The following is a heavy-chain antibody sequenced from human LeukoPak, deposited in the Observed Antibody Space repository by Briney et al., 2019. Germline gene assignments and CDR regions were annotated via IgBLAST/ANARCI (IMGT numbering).Heavy chain of an antibody. CDR1: GGSISSSNW. D-gene: IGHD3/OR15-3a*01. J-gene: IGHJ4*02. Sequence: SETLSLTCAVSGGSISSSNWWSWIRQPPGKGLEWIGSIYYSGNTYYNASLKSQVSISIDTSKNQFSLKLTSVTAADTAVYYCARQTGSGLFILPGGQGTLVTVSS. CDR3: ARQTGSGLFILP. V-gene: IGHV4-39*01. CDR2: IYYSGNT.